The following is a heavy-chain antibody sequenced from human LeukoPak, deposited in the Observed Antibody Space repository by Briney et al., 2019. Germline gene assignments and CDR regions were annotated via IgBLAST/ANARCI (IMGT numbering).Heavy chain of an antibody. J-gene: IGHJ4*02. Sequence: GGSLRLSCAASGFTFSSYRMHWVRHAPGEGLIWVSGINSDGSSTRYADSVKGRFTISRDNAKNTLYLQMNSLRAEDTAVYYCARVFDYWGQGTLVTVSS. CDR2: INSDGSST. V-gene: IGHV3-74*01. CDR1: GFTFSSYR. CDR3: ARVFDY.